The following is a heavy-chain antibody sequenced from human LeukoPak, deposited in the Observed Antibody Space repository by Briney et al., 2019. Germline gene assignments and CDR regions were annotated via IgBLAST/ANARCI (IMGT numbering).Heavy chain of an antibody. D-gene: IGHD6-19*01. J-gene: IGHJ4*02. CDR1: GFSFSTSG. CDR3: ARGTGWVFFDY. V-gene: IGHV3-23*01. Sequence: GGSLRLSCEASGFSFSTSGVHWVRQAPGKGLEWVSVISRSGGSTYYADSVKGRFTISRDISKNTLYLQMNSLRAEDTAIYYCARGTGWVFFDYWGQGTLVTVSS. CDR2: ISRSGGST.